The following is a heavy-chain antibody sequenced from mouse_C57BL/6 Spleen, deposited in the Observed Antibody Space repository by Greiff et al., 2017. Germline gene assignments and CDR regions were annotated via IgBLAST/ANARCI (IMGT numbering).Heavy chain of an antibody. D-gene: IGHD1-1*01. Sequence: VQLQQPGAELVKPGASVKVSCKASGYTFTSYWMHWVKQRPGQGLEWIGRIHPSDSDTNYNQKFKGKATLTVDKSSSTAYMQLSSLTSEDSAVYYCAIRGDYYGSSLGLFDYWGQGTTLTVSS. V-gene: IGHV1-74*01. CDR3: AIRGDYYGSSLGLFDY. CDR1: GYTFTSYW. CDR2: IHPSDSDT. J-gene: IGHJ2*01.